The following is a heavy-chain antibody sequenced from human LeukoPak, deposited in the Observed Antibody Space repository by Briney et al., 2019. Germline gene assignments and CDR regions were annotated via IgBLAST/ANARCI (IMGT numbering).Heavy chain of an antibody. D-gene: IGHD3-10*01. CDR2: INSDGSST. Sequence: GGSLRLSCAVSGFTFSGHWMFWVRQAPGKGLVWVSSINSDGSSTSYTDSVKGRFTVSRDNSKNTLYLEVISLTAEDTAVYYCAKDDAWLRFGEWSQGTLVTVSS. J-gene: IGHJ4*02. CDR3: AKDDAWLRFGE. V-gene: IGHV3-74*01. CDR1: GFTFSGHW.